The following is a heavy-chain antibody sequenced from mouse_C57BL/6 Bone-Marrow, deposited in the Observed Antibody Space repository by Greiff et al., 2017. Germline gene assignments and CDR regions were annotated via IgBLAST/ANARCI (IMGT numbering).Heavy chain of an antibody. CDR1: GYTFTSYG. CDR3: ARKKYYGSGDRYFDV. J-gene: IGHJ1*03. Sequence: EVQVVESGAELVRPGASVKMSCKTSGYTFTSYGINWVKQRPGQGLEWIGYIYIGNGYTEYNEKFKGKATLTLDTSSSTAYMQLSSLTSENSAIYVCARKKYYGSGDRYFDVWGKGTTVTVSA. D-gene: IGHD1-1*01. V-gene: IGHV1-58*01. CDR2: IYIGNGYT.